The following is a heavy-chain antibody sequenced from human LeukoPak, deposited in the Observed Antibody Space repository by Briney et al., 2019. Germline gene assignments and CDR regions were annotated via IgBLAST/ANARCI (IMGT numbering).Heavy chain of an antibody. CDR2: IYYSGST. V-gene: IGHV4-59*08. J-gene: IGHJ3*02. D-gene: IGHD4-17*01. CDR1: GGSIGSYY. CDR3: ARRTVTTRMDAFDI. Sequence: SETLSLTCTVSGGSIGSYYWSWIRQPPGKGLEWIGYIYYSGSTNYNPSLKSRVTISVDTSKNQFSLKLSSVTAADTAVYYCARRTVTTRMDAFDIWGQGTMVTVSS.